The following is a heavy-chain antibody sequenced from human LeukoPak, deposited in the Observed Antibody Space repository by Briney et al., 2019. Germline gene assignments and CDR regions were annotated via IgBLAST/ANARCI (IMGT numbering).Heavy chain of an antibody. CDR2: IYYSGSS. CDR1: GGSISSSSSY. J-gene: IGHJ5*02. V-gene: IGHV4-39*02. CDR3: ARERGYCNP. Sequence: SETLSLTCSVSGGSISSSSSYWGWIRQPPGKGLEWIGSIYYSGSSFDNPALKSRVTISVDTSKNQFSLKLSSVTAEDTAVYYCARERGYCNPWGQGTLVTVSS. D-gene: IGHD2-2*03.